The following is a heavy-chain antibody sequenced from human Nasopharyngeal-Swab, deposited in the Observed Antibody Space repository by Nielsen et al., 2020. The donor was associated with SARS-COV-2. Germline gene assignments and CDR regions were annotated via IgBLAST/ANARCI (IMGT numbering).Heavy chain of an antibody. CDR3: AKTVEYYGSGEGYYGMDV. D-gene: IGHD3-10*01. J-gene: IGHJ6*02. CDR1: GFTFSSYG. CDR2: ISYDGSNK. Sequence: GESLKISCAASGFTFSSYGMHWVRQAPGKGLEWVAVISYDGSNKYYADSVKGRFTISRGNSKNTLYLQMNSLRAEDTAVYYCAKTVEYYGSGEGYYGMDVWGQGTTVTVSS. V-gene: IGHV3-30*18.